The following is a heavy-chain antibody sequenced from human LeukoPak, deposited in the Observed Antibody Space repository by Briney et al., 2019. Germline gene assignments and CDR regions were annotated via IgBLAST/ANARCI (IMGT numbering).Heavy chain of an antibody. D-gene: IGHD3-22*01. V-gene: IGHV3-20*04. Sequence: PGGSLRLSCAASGFTFDEYCMSWVRQAPGKGLEWVSRLSGNGGTTGYADSVEGRFTISRDNAKNSLYLAMNSLGAAETAFYCCARVKKDYDTSAYAYWGQETL. CDR1: GFTFDEYC. CDR2: LSGNGGTT. CDR3: ARVKKDYDTSAYAY. J-gene: IGHJ4*02.